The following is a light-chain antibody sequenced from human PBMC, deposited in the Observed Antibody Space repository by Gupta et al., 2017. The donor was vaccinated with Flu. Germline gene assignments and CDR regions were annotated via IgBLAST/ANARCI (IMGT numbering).Light chain of an antibody. V-gene: IGKV1-39*01. CDR2: SAS. J-gene: IGKJ2*01. Sequence: IQMTPSPSSLSASVGDTVTITGRARRSISTFLNGYQQRPGTAPKLLIYSASTLQRGVLSRFSGSGSETAFTRTITSIQREDFATYYCQQAHTVPYFFGQGTKLDI. CDR3: QQAHTVPYF. CDR1: RSISTF.